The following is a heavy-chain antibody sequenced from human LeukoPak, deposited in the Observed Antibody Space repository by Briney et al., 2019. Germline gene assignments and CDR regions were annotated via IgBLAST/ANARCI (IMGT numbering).Heavy chain of an antibody. CDR2: ISWNSGSI. Sequence: PGGSLRLSCAASGFTFDDYAMHWVRQAPGKGLEWVSGISWNSGSIGYADSVKGRFTISRDNAKNSLYLQMNSLRAEDTALHYCAKDSVAAAEDAFDIWGQGTMVTVSS. CDR3: AKDSVAAAEDAFDI. J-gene: IGHJ3*02. CDR1: GFTFDDYA. V-gene: IGHV3-9*01. D-gene: IGHD6-13*01.